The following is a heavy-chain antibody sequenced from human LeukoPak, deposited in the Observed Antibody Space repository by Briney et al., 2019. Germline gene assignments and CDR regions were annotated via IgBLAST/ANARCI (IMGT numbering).Heavy chain of an antibody. Sequence: SETLSLTCAVYGGSFSGYYWSWIRQPPGKGLEWIGEINHSGSTNYNPSLKSRVTISVDTSKNQFSLKLSSVTAADTAVYYCARGKRCYDFWSGYYTFGGNWFDPWGQGTLVTVSS. CDR2: INHSGST. V-gene: IGHV4-34*01. J-gene: IGHJ5*02. D-gene: IGHD3-3*01. CDR1: GGSFSGYY. CDR3: ARGKRCYDFWSGYYTFGGNWFDP.